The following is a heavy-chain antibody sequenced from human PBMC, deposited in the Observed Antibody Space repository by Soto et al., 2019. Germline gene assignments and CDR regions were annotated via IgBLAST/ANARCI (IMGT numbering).Heavy chain of an antibody. Sequence: GASVKVSCKASGYTFTSYGISWVRQAPGQGLERMGWISAYNGNTNYAQKLQGRVTMTTDTSTSTAYMELRSLRSDDTAEYYNAKEERVVIDSWGQGTRVTFSS. CDR2: ISAYNGNT. J-gene: IGHJ4*02. D-gene: IGHD3-3*01. CDR3: AKEERVVIDS. V-gene: IGHV1-18*01. CDR1: GYTFTSYG.